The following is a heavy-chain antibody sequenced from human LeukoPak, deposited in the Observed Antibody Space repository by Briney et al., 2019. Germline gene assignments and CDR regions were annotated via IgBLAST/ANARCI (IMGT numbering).Heavy chain of an antibody. CDR3: SRESGAFSPFGY. CDR2: ISLSGVT. J-gene: IGHJ4*02. V-gene: IGHV4-4*02. D-gene: IGHD1-26*01. CDR1: DGSISSTNW. Sequence: SETLSLTCGVSDGSISSTNWWSWVRQPPGQGLEWIGEISLSGVTNYNPSLKSRVTMSLDRSKNHLSLTLTSVTAADTAVYYCSRESGAFSPFGYWGQGTLVTASS.